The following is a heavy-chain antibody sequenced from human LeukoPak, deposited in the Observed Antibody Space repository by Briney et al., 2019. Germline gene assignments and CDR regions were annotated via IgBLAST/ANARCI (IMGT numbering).Heavy chain of an antibody. D-gene: IGHD3-10*01. V-gene: IGHV4-59*01. CDR2: IYYSGST. Sequence: SETLSLTCTVSGGSISSYYWSWIRQPPGKGLEWIGYIYYSGSTNYNPSLKSRVTISVDTSKNQFSLKLSSVTAADTAVYYCARGGFGELFLNTPLIDYWGQGTLVTVSS. J-gene: IGHJ4*02. CDR1: GGSISSYY. CDR3: ARGGFGELFLNTPLIDY.